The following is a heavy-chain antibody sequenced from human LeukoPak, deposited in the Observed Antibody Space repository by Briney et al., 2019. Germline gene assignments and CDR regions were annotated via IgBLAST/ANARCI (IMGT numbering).Heavy chain of an antibody. CDR3: ARGGAVAGTGYDY. D-gene: IGHD6-19*01. CDR2: ISSSSSYI. V-gene: IGHV3-21*01. J-gene: IGHJ4*02. Sequence: GGSLRLSCAASGFTFTNAWMSWVRQAPGKGLEWVSSISSSSSYIYYADSVKGRFTISRDNAKNSLYLQMNSLRAEGTAVYYCARGGAVAGTGYDYWGQGTLVTVSS. CDR1: GFTFTNAW.